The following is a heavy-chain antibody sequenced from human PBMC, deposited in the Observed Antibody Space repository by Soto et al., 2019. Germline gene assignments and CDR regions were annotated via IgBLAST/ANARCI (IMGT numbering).Heavy chain of an antibody. CDR1: GGTFSNDI. D-gene: IGHD5-12*01. V-gene: IGHV1-69*04. J-gene: IGHJ4*01. Sequence: SVKVSCKASGGTFSNDIITWVRQAPGQGLEWMGRIIPLLDIANYAQKFQGRVTITADKSTSTAYMGLNSLRSEDTAVYYCVRDSPIGRTYSGYDGIDYWG. CDR3: VRDSPIGRTYSGYDGIDY. CDR2: IIPLLDIA.